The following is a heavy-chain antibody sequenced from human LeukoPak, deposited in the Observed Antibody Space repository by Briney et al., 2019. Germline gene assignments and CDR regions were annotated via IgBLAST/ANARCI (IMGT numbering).Heavy chain of an antibody. Sequence: GGPLRLFCGASGFIFSSYSMIWLREAPGKGVVGVLSIRSSSSYIYYADSVKGRFTISRDNAKNSLYLQMNSLRAEDTAVYYCARDHTAGDFDYWGQGTLVTVSS. CDR2: IRSSSSYI. V-gene: IGHV3-21*01. CDR3: ARDHTAGDFDY. J-gene: IGHJ4*02. CDR1: GFIFSSYS. D-gene: IGHD5-18*01.